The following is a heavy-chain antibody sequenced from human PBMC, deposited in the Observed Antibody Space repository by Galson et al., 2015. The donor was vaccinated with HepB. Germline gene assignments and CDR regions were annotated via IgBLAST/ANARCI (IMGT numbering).Heavy chain of an antibody. Sequence: SVEVSCKASGYTFTSYGISWVRQAPGQGLEWMGWISAYNGNTNYAQKLQGRVTMTTDTSTSTAYMELRSLRSDDTAVYYCARGGPVGYCSSTSCYAGLFDPWGQGTLVTVSS. V-gene: IGHV1-18*04. J-gene: IGHJ5*02. CDR2: ISAYNGNT. CDR3: ARGGPVGYCSSTSCYAGLFDP. D-gene: IGHD2-2*01. CDR1: GYTFTSYG.